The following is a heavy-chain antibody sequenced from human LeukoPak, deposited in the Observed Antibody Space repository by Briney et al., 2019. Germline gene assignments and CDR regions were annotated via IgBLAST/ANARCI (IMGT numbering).Heavy chain of an antibody. CDR2: ISYDGSNK. CDR1: GFTFSSYA. J-gene: IGHJ4*02. D-gene: IGHD3-22*01. Sequence: PGGSLRLSCAASGFTFSSYAMHWVRQAPGKGLEWVAVISYDGSNKYYADSVKGRFTISRDNAKNTLYLQMNSLRAEDTAVYYCAGGYYYDSSGPQDYWGQGTLVTVSS. CDR3: AGGYYYDSSGPQDY. V-gene: IGHV3-30*04.